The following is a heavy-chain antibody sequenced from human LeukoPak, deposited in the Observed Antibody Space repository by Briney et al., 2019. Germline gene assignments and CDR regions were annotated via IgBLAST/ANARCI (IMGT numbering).Heavy chain of an antibody. CDR1: GGTFSSYA. D-gene: IGHD6-13*01. Sequence: ASVKVSCKASGGTFSSYAISWVRQAPGQGLEWMGGIIPIFGTANYAQKFQGRVTITADESTSTAYMELSSLRSEDTAVYYCARSTYSSSWFTDYFDYWGQGTLATVSS. V-gene: IGHV1-69*01. CDR2: IIPIFGTA. CDR3: ARSTYSSSWFTDYFDY. J-gene: IGHJ4*02.